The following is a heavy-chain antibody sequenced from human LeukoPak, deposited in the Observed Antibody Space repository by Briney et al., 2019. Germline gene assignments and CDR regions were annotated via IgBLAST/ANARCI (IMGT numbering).Heavy chain of an antibody. CDR1: GFTFSSYW. V-gene: IGHV3-7*01. Sequence: PGGSLRLSCAASGFTFSSYWMSWVRQAPGKGLEWVANIKQDGSEKYYVDSVKGRFTISRDNAKNSLSLQMNSLRAEDTAVYYFARWVGWLVLDYWGQGTLVTVSS. D-gene: IGHD6-19*01. CDR3: ARWVGWLVLDY. J-gene: IGHJ4*02. CDR2: IKQDGSEK.